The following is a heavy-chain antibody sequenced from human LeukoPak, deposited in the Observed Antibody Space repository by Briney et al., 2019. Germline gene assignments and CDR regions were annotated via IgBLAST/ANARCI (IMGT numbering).Heavy chain of an antibody. V-gene: IGHV4-4*07. CDR2: IYTSGST. J-gene: IGHJ5*02. D-gene: IGHD2-21*02. CDR1: GGSISSYY. CDR3: GRVTASGWIDP. Sequence: SETLSLTCTVSGGSISSYYWSWIRQPAGKGLEWIGRIYTSGSTNYNPSLKSRVTISQDSSKNHFSLKLASVTAADTAVYYCGRVTASGWIDPWAQGTLVTVSS.